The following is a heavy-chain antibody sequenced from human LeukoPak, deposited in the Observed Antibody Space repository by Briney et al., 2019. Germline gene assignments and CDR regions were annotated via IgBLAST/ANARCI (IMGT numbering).Heavy chain of an antibody. Sequence: PSETLSLTCTVSGGSIRSYYWTWIRQPPGKGLEWIGYMYYTGSTKYNPSLKSRVRISVDTSKNQFSLTLTSVTAADTAVYYCAAAVVSGTPYFDYWGQGTLVTVSS. CDR2: MYYTGST. CDR1: GGSIRSYY. D-gene: IGHD1/OR15-1a*01. CDR3: AAAVVSGTPYFDY. V-gene: IGHV4-59*03. J-gene: IGHJ4*02.